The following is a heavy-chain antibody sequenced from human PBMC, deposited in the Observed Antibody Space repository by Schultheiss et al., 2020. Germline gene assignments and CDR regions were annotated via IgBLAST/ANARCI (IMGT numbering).Heavy chain of an antibody. CDR2: ISGSGGST. J-gene: IGHJ4*02. D-gene: IGHD1-14*01. CDR3: ARGITGYGGFDY. CDR1: GFTFSSYG. Sequence: GESLKISCAASGFTFSSYGMHWVRQAPGKGLEWVSAISGSGGSTYYADSVKGRFTISRDNSKNTLYLQMNSLRVEDTAMYYCARGITGYGGFDYWGQGTLVTVPS. V-gene: IGHV3-23*01.